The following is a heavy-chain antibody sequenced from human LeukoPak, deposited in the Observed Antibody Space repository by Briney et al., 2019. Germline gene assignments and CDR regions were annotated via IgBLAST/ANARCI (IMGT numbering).Heavy chain of an antibody. J-gene: IGHJ4*02. D-gene: IGHD3-10*01. V-gene: IGHV3-30*18. CDR1: GFTFSSYG. Sequence: GGSLRLPCAASGFTFSSYGMHWVRQAPGKGLEWVAVISYDGSNKYYADSVKGRFTISRDNSKNTLYLQMNSLRAEDTAVYYCAKGDGLDYWGQGTLVTVSS. CDR3: AKGDGLDY. CDR2: ISYDGSNK.